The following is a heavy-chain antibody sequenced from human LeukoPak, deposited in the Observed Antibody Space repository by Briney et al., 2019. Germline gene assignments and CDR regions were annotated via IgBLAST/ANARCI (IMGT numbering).Heavy chain of an antibody. CDR3: ARDLDRLLWFGELPPSYYYGMDV. V-gene: IGHV1-46*01. CDR1: GYTFTSYY. Sequence: GASVKVSCKASGYTFTSYYMHCVRQAPGQGLEWMGIINPSGGSTSYAQKFQGRVTMTRDTSTSTVYMELSSLRSEDTAAYYCARDLDRLLWFGELPPSYYYGMDVWGKGTTVTVSS. CDR2: INPSGGST. J-gene: IGHJ6*04. D-gene: IGHD3-10*01.